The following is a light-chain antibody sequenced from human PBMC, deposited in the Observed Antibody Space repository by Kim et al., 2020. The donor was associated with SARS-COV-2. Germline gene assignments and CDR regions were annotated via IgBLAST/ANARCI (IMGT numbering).Light chain of an antibody. J-gene: IGKJ2*02. Sequence: SLSPWQRPPPSCGASQTVSSNLALYQQKPGHAPRLLIYGASTRATGIPARFSGSGSGTEFTLTISGLQSEDSAVYYCQQYNNWVGTFGQGTKLEIK. CDR3: QQYNNWVGT. CDR2: GAS. V-gene: IGKV3-15*01. CDR1: QTVSSN.